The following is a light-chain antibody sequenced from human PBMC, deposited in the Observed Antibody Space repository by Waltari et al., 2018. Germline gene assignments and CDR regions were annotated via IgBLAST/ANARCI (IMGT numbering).Light chain of an antibody. V-gene: IGKV3-15*01. CDR1: QSVSSN. CDR2: GAY. Sequence: IVMTQSPATLSVSPGEGATLSCRVSQSVSSNLAWYQQNPGQAPRLLIYGAYTRATGLPVRFSGSGSGTEFTLTISSLQSEDFAVYYCQQYNNWPPLFGQGTKVEIK. J-gene: IGKJ1*01. CDR3: QQYNNWPPL.